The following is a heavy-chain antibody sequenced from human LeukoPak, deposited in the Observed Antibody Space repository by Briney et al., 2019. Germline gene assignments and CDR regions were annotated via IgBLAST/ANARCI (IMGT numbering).Heavy chain of an antibody. CDR2: ISHDGISE. Sequence: EAGGSLRLSCAASGFSFSNYDMSWVRQAPGKGLEWVAFISHDGISEYYTDSVKGRFTISRDNSKSTLYLQLNSLRVEDTAVYYCARISCTGNSCRPYSYYDMDVWGQGTTVTVSS. V-gene: IGHV3-30-3*01. J-gene: IGHJ6*02. D-gene: IGHD2-15*01. CDR3: ARISCTGNSCRPYSYYDMDV. CDR1: GFSFSNYD.